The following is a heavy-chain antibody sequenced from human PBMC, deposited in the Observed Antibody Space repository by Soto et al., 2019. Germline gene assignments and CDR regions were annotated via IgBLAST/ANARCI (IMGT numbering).Heavy chain of an antibody. CDR3: AKFRYFYDTSGYYFGDAFDI. Sequence: SETLSLTCSVSVFSFSSSIYSGAWFGHPPGKGWGWIGSIFYSGSTYYNPSLKSRVTISVDTSKNQFSLRLSSASAADTAVYYCAKFRYFYDTSGYYFGDAFDIWGQGTMVTVSS. D-gene: IGHD3-22*01. CDR1: VFSFSSSIYS. CDR2: IFYSGST. V-gene: IGHV4-39*01. J-gene: IGHJ3*02.